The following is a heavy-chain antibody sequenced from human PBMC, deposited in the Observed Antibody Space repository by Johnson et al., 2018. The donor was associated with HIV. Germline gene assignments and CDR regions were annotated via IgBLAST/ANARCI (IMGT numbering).Heavy chain of an antibody. CDR2: IRYDGSNK. V-gene: IGHV3-30*02. J-gene: IGHJ3*02. CDR1: GFTFSSYG. CDR3: ARGPIADDAFDS. Sequence: QVQLVESGGGVVQPGRSLRLSCAASGFTFSSYGMHWVRQAPGKGLEWVAFIRYDGSNKYYADSVKGRFTISRDNSKNTLYLQMNSLRAEDTAVYYCARGPIADDAFDSWGQGTMVTVSS. D-gene: IGHD3-16*02.